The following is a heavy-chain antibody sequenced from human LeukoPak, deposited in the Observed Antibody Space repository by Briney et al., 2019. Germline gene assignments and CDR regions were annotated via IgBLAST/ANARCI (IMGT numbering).Heavy chain of an antibody. V-gene: IGHV3-53*01. CDR2: IYSGGST. J-gene: IGHJ4*02. Sequence: TGGSLRLSCAASGFTVSTDYMSWVRQSPGKGLEWVSVIYSGGSTYYADFVKGRFTISRDDSKNTLYLQMNSLRAEDTAVYYCARSFPPYGDRDYWGQGTLVTVSS. CDR3: ARSFPPYGDRDY. D-gene: IGHD4-17*01. CDR1: GFTVSTDY.